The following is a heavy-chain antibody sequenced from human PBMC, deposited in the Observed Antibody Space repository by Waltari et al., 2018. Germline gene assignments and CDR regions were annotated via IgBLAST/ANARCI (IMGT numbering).Heavy chain of an antibody. J-gene: IGHJ6*02. D-gene: IGHD3-10*01. CDR3: ARDRRVQGVITYYYGMDV. CDR1: GGNFSSYA. Sequence: QVQLVQSGAEVKKPGASVKASCKASGGNFSSYAIRCVRQAPGQGLEWMGGIIPIFGTANYAQKFQGRVTITTDESTSTAYMELSSLRSEDTAVYYCARDRRVQGVITYYYGMDVWGQGTTVTVSS. V-gene: IGHV1-69*05. CDR2: IIPIFGTA.